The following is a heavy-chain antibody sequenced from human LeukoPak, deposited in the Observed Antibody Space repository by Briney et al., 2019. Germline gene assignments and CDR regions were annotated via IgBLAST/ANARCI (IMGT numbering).Heavy chain of an antibody. CDR3: ARDGGEGYDSSAFDI. D-gene: IGHD3-22*01. V-gene: IGHV3-33*01. Sequence: IWYDGSNKYYADSVKGRFTISRDNSKNTLYLQMNSLRAEDTAVYYCARDGGEGYDSSAFDIWGQGTMATVSS. J-gene: IGHJ3*02. CDR2: IWYDGSNK.